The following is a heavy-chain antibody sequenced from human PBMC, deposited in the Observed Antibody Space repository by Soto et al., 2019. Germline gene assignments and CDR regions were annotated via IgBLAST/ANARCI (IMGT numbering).Heavy chain of an antibody. D-gene: IGHD3-10*01. CDR1: GFTFSSYS. Sequence: EVQLVESGGGLVKPGGSLRLSCAASGFTFSSYSMNWVRQAPGKGLEWVSSISSSSSYIYYADSVKGRFTISRDNAKNSLYLQMNSLRAEDTAVYYCARDRRDYYGSGFLDAFDIWGQGTMVTVSS. J-gene: IGHJ3*02. CDR2: ISSSSSYI. CDR3: ARDRRDYYGSGFLDAFDI. V-gene: IGHV3-21*01.